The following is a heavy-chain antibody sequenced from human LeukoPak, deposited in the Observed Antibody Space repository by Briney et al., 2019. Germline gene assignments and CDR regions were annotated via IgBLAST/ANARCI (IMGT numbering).Heavy chain of an antibody. V-gene: IGHV3-21*01. D-gene: IGHD6-13*01. CDR1: GFTFSIYS. J-gene: IGHJ4*02. CDR3: ARQYSSSWYYFDY. Sequence: GGSLRLSCAASGFTFSIYSMNWVRQAPGKGLEWVSSISSSSSYIFYSDSVKGRFTISRDNAKNSLYLQMNSLRAEDTAVYYCARQYSSSWYYFDYWGQGTLVTVSS. CDR2: ISSSSSYI.